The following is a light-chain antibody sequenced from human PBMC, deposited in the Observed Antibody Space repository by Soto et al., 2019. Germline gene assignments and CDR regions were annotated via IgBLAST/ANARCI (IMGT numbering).Light chain of an antibody. CDR1: QSILYNSNNKNY. V-gene: IGKV4-1*01. J-gene: IGKJ5*01. CDR2: WAS. Sequence: DIVMTQSPDSLAVSLGERANINCKSSQSILYNSNNKNYLAWYQQKPRQPPKLLIYWASTRESGVPDRFSGSGSGTDFTLTISSLQAEDVAVYYCQQYYSTLITFGQGTRLEIK. CDR3: QQYYSTLIT.